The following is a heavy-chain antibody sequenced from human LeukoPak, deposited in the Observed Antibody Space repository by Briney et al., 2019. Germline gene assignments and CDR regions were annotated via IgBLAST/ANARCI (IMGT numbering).Heavy chain of an antibody. J-gene: IGHJ5*02. CDR1: GFTVSSNY. V-gene: IGHV3-7*01. D-gene: IGHD3-16*02. CDR2: IKQDGSEK. CDR3: ARGGLSSRYTWFAP. Sequence: PGGSLRLSCAASGFTVSSNYMSWVRQAPGKGLEWVAFIKQDGSEKYYVDSMKGRFTISRDNAKNSLFLQMDSLRAEDTAVYYCARGGLSSRYTWFAPWGQGTLVTVSS.